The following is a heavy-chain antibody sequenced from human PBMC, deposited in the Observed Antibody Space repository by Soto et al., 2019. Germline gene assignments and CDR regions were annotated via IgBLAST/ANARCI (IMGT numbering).Heavy chain of an antibody. CDR2: ISAYNGNT. D-gene: IGHD2-2*01. J-gene: IGHJ5*02. CDR3: ARQYCSSTSCSWFDP. Sequence: AAVKVSCKGSGYTVTSYGISWLRQAPGQGLEWMGWISAYNGNTNYAQKLQGRVTMTTDTSTSTAYMELRSLRSDDTAVYYCARQYCSSTSCSWFDPWGQGTLVTVSS. CDR1: GYTVTSYG. V-gene: IGHV1-18*04.